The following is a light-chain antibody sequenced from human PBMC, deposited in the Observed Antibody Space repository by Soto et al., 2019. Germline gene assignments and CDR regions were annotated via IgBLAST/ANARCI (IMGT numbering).Light chain of an antibody. CDR3: QQSDSLPIT. V-gene: IGKV1-33*01. J-gene: IGKJ5*01. CDR1: QDISNY. Sequence: DIQMTQSPSSLSASVGDRVTITCRASQDISNYLNWYQQRRGKAPKLLIYDASNLERGVPSRFSGTRSGTHFTFAITSLQPEDVATYYCQQSDSLPITFGQGTRLEI. CDR2: DAS.